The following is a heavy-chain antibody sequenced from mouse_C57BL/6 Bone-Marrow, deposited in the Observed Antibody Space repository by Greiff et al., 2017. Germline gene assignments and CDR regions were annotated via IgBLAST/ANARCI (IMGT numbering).Heavy chain of an antibody. CDR3: AREGRYYGNYNYYAMDY. D-gene: IGHD2-1*01. CDR2: IYPGGGYT. CDR1: GYTFTNYW. V-gene: IGHV1-63*01. Sequence: QVQLQQSGAELVRPGTSVKMSCKASGYTFTNYWIGWAKQRPGHGLEWIGDIYPGGGYTNYNEKFKGKATLTADKSSSTAYMQFSSLTSEGSAIYYCAREGRYYGNYNYYAMDYWGQGTSVTVSS. J-gene: IGHJ4*01.